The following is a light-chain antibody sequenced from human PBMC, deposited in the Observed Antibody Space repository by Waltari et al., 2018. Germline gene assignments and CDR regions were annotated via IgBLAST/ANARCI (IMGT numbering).Light chain of an antibody. V-gene: IGLV1-44*01. J-gene: IGLJ2*01. CDR2: YNT. CDR1: SSNIGRNT. CDR3: SVWDDSLNGVV. Sequence: QSVLTQPPSASGTPGQRVTISCSGGSSNIGRNTVNWYQHVPGTAPKLLVYYNTQRPSGVPDRFSGSTSGTSASLAISGLQSADEATYYCSVWDDSLNGVVFGGGTKLAVL.